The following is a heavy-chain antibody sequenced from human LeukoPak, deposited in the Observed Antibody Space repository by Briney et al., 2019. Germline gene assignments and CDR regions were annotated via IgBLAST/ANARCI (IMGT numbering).Heavy chain of an antibody. CDR2: IYYSGST. V-gene: IGHV4-59*01. Sequence: SEALSLTCTVSGGSISSYYWSWIRQPPGKGLEWIGYIYYSGSTNYNPSLKSRVTISVDTSKNQFCLKLSSVTAADTAVYYCARVSSGSYSPFDYWGQGTLVTVSS. D-gene: IGHD1-26*01. CDR1: GGSISSYY. J-gene: IGHJ4*02. CDR3: ARVSSGSYSPFDY.